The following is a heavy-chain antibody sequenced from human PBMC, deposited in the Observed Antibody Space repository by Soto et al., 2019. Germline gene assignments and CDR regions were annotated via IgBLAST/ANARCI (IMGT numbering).Heavy chain of an antibody. D-gene: IGHD3-16*01. V-gene: IGHV3-30*19. CDR2: TSYDGSDK. CDR1: GFTFRSYV. Sequence: QVQLVESGGGVVQPGTSLRVSCVGSGFTFRSYVIHWVRQAPGKGLEWVALTSYDGSDKYYGDAVRGRFTISRDNSSNTVDLQMDSLRLEDTALYYCARWGKTGGLDVWGQGTLVSVSS. CDR3: ARWGKTGGLDV. J-gene: IGHJ1*01.